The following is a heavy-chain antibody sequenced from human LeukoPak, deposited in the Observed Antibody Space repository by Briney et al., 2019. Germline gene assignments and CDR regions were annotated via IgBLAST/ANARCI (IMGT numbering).Heavy chain of an antibody. CDR2: VYYTGST. V-gene: IGHV4-61*08. CDR1: GASVSSDGYY. Sequence: SETLSLTCTVSGASVSSDGYYWNWIRQPPGKGLEWIGYVYYTGSTNYNASLKSRVTIFVDTSRNQFSLNLNSVTAADTAVYCCARVYYSVSSAGFDYWGQGTLVSVSS. CDR3: ARVYYSVSSAGFDY. D-gene: IGHD1-26*01. J-gene: IGHJ4*02.